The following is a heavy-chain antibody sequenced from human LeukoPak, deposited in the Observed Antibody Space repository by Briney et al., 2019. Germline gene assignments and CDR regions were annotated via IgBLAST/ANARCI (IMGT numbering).Heavy chain of an antibody. CDR2: ISAYNGNT. CDR1: GYTFTSYG. J-gene: IGHJ5*02. D-gene: IGHD2-21*02. Sequence: ASVTVSFKASGYTFTSYGISWVRQAPGQGLEWMGWISAYNGNTNYAQKLQGRVTMTTDTSTSTAYMELRSLRSDDTAVYYCARDPRLAYCGGDCYSWFDPWGQGTLVTVSS. V-gene: IGHV1-18*04. CDR3: ARDPRLAYCGGDCYSWFDP.